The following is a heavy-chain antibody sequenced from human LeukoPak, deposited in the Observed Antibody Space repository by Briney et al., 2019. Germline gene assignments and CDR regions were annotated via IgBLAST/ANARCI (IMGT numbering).Heavy chain of an antibody. CDR1: GFSFSRHW. Sequence: GGSLRLSCAASGFSFSRHWMHWVRQAPGKGLVWVSRISDDGTYTANVDSVEGRFTISRDNVRNTLYLHMNSLRAGDTAVHYCASFGISWGSAYWGQGTLVTVSS. J-gene: IGHJ4*02. D-gene: IGHD2-21*01. CDR2: ISDDGTYT. CDR3: ASFGISWGSAY. V-gene: IGHV3-74*03.